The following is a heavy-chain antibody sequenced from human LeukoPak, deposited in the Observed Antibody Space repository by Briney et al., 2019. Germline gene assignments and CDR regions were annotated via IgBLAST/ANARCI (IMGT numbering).Heavy chain of an antibody. Sequence: PGGSLRLSCAASGFTFSSYSMNWVRQAPGKGLEWVSSISSSSSYIYYADSVKGRFTISRDNAKNSLYLQMNSLRAEDTALYYCARGAYFDWLSIAFYWGQGTLVTVSS. J-gene: IGHJ4*02. CDR2: ISSSSSYI. D-gene: IGHD3-9*01. CDR3: ARGAYFDWLSIAFY. V-gene: IGHV3-21*04. CDR1: GFTFSSYS.